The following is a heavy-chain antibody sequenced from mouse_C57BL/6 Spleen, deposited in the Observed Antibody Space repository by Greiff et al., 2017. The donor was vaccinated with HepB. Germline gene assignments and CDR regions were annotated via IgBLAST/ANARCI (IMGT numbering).Heavy chain of an antibody. V-gene: IGHV1-9*01. CDR2: ILPGSGST. D-gene: IGHD2-3*01. J-gene: IGHJ1*03. CDR3: ARLEGLLGDGYYGYFDV. Sequence: QVQLQQSGAELMKPGASVKLSCKATGYTFTGYWIEWVKQRPGHGLEWIGEILPGSGSTNYNEKFKGKATFTADTSSNTAYMQLSSLTTEDSAIYYCARLEGLLGDGYYGYFDVWGTGTTVTVSS. CDR1: GYTFTGYW.